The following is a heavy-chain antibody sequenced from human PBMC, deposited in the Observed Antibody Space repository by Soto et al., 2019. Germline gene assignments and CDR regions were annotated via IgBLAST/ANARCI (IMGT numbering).Heavy chain of an antibody. J-gene: IGHJ4*02. CDR2: INSDGSST. CDR1: GFTFSSYW. V-gene: IGHV3-74*01. CDR3: ARLLSYYYDSSGYYSDY. D-gene: IGHD3-22*01. Sequence: SGGSLRLSCAASGFTFSSYWMHWVRQAPGKGLVWVSRINSDGSSTSYADSVKGRFTISRDNAKNTLYLQMNSLRAEDTAVYYCARLLSYYYDSSGYYSDYWGQGTLVTVSS.